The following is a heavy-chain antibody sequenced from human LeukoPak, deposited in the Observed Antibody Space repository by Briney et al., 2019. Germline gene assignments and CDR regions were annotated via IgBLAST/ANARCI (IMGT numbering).Heavy chain of an antibody. Sequence: SVKVSCKASGGTFSSYAISWVRQAPGQGLEWMGGIIPILGIANYAQKFQGRVTITADESTSTAYMELSSLRSEDTAVYYCARDFSKEVLSYYYMDVWGKGTTVTVSS. CDR1: GGTFSSYA. D-gene: IGHD2/OR15-2a*01. CDR2: IIPILGIA. V-gene: IGHV1-69*10. CDR3: ARDFSKEVLSYYYMDV. J-gene: IGHJ6*03.